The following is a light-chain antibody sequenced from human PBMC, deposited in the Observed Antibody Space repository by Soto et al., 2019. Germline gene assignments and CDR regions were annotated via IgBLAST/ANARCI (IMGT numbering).Light chain of an antibody. CDR2: EVN. J-gene: IGLJ2*01. CDR3: SSYGGSDNLV. Sequence: QSALTQPPSASGSPGQSVTISCTGTSSDVGGYNYVSWYQQHPGKAPKLMISEVNKRPSGVPDRFSGSKSGNTASLTVSGLQADDEADYYCSSYGGSDNLVFGGGTTLTVL. CDR1: SSDVGGYNY. V-gene: IGLV2-8*01.